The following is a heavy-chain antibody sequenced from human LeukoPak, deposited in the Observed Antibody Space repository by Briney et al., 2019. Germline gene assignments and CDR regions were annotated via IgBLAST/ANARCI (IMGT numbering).Heavy chain of an antibody. V-gene: IGHV3-30-3*01. CDR1: GFTFSSYA. J-gene: IGHJ4*02. CDR2: ISYDGSNK. CDR3: AKDPRDGYSSGWYFDY. Sequence: PGGSLRLSCAASGFTFSSYAMHWVRQAPGKGLEWVAVISYDGSNKYYADSVRGRFTISRDNSKNTLYLQMNSLRAEDTAVYYCAKDPRDGYSSGWYFDYWGQGTLVTVSS. D-gene: IGHD6-19*01.